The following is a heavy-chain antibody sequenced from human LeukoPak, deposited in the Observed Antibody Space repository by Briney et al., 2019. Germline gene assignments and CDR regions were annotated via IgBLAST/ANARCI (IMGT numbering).Heavy chain of an antibody. V-gene: IGHV1-3*01. Sequence: ASVKVSCKASGYTFTSYAMHWVRQAPGQRLEWMGWINAGNGNTKYSQKFQGGVTITRDTSASTAYMELSSLRSGDTAVYYCASDPVAGYYYGMDVWGQGTTVTVSS. CDR1: GYTFTSYA. CDR3: ASDPVAGYYYGMDV. D-gene: IGHD6-19*01. J-gene: IGHJ6*02. CDR2: INAGNGNT.